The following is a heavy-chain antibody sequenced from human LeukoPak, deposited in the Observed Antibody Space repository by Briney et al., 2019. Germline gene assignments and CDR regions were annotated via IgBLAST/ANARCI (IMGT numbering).Heavy chain of an antibody. CDR3: ARAVKYRSGPLTDLLPYYFDY. V-gene: IGHV1-3*03. Sequence: GASVKVSCKASGYTFTNYAMHWVRQAPGQRLGWMGWINTGNGNTKYSQEFQGRVTITRDTSANTAYMELSSLRSEDMAVYYCARAVKYRSGPLTDLLPYYFDYWGQGTLVTVSS. J-gene: IGHJ4*02. CDR1: GYTFTNYA. D-gene: IGHD6-19*01. CDR2: INTGNGNT.